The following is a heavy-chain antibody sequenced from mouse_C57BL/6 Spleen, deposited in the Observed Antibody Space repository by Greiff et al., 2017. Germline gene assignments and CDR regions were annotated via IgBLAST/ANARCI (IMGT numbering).Heavy chain of an antibody. CDR1: GYTFTSYW. V-gene: IGHV1-50*01. J-gene: IGHJ2*01. Sequence: QVQLQQPGAELVKPGASVKLSCKASGYTFTSYWMQWVKQRPGQGLEWIGEIDPSDSYTNYNQKFKGKAQLTVDTSSSTAYMQLSSLTTEDSAVYYWARRAQGYVDYWGQGTTLTVSS. D-gene: IGHD3-2*02. CDR2: IDPSDSYT. CDR3: ARRAQGYVDY.